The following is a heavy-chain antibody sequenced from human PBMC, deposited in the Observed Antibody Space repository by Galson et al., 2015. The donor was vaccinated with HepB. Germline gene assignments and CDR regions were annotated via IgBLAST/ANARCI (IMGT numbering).Heavy chain of an antibody. J-gene: IGHJ5*02. Sequence: LSLTCTVSGGSISSGGSYWGWIRQLPGKGLEWIGYSYYSGSTYYNPSLKSRVTISVATSKNQFSLKLSSVPAADTAVHYCARTVIVTTTWKAWFDPRVQGTLVTVSS. V-gene: IGHV4-31*03. D-gene: IGHD3-10*01. CDR1: GGSISSGGSY. CDR3: ARTVIVTTTWKAWFDP. CDR2: SYYSGST.